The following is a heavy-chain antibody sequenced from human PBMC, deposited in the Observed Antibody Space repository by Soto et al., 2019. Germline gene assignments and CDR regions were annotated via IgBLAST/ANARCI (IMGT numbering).Heavy chain of an antibody. Sequence: QVQLVQSGAEVKKPGASVKVSCKASGYTFTSYGISWVRQAPGQGREWMGWISAYNGNTNYAQKLQVRVTMTTDTSASTAYMELRSLRSDDTAVYYCARDPVFGVPVGWFDPWGQGTLVTVSS. CDR2: ISAYNGNT. D-gene: IGHD3-3*01. V-gene: IGHV1-18*01. CDR1: GYTFTSYG. CDR3: ARDPVFGVPVGWFDP. J-gene: IGHJ5*02.